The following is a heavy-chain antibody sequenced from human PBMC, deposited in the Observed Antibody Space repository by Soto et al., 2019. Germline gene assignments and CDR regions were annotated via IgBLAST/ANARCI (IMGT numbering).Heavy chain of an antibody. CDR1: GGSISTSNW. V-gene: IGHV4-4*02. CDR2: VYRTGST. CDR3: ARARATIAAAAIFDC. D-gene: IGHD6-13*01. Sequence: QVQLQESGPGLVKPSGTLSLTCAVSGGSISTSNWWSWVRQPPGKGLEWIGEVYRTGSTNYNPSLERRITIPVDKSKNQLSLKLTSVTAADTAVYYCARARATIAAAAIFDCWGQGTLVTVSS. J-gene: IGHJ4*02.